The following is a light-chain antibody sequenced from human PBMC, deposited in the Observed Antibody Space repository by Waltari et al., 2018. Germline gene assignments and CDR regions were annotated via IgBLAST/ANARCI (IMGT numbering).Light chain of an antibody. CDR1: KLGNKY. V-gene: IGLV3-1*01. CDR3: QAWDSNTAWV. J-gene: IGLJ3*02. Sequence: SYELTQSPSVSVSPGQKASITCSGDKLGNKYSFWYQVKPGQSPVLLIYQDTKRPSGIPEGFSGSNPGNTATLTVSGTRAMDEADYFCQAWDSNTAWVFGGGTKLTVL. CDR2: QDT.